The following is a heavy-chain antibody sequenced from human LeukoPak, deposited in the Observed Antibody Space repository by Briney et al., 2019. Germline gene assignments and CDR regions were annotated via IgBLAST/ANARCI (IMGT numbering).Heavy chain of an antibody. Sequence: GGSLRLSCAASGFTFSSYSVNWVRQAPGKGLEWVSSISSSSSYIYYADSVKGRFTISRDNAKNSLYLQMNSLRAEDTAVYYCAKDPAGLFPYYFDYWGQGTLVTVSS. CDR1: GFTFSSYS. J-gene: IGHJ4*02. D-gene: IGHD3-3*01. CDR3: AKDPAGLFPYYFDY. CDR2: ISSSSSYI. V-gene: IGHV3-21*04.